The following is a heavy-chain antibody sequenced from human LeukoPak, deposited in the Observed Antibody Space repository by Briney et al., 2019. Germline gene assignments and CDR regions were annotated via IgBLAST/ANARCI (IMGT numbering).Heavy chain of an antibody. CDR3: ARATWAEYSSSSNSPVAKPYYYYYYYMDV. V-gene: IGHV4-59*01. CDR2: IYYSGST. D-gene: IGHD6-13*01. J-gene: IGHJ6*03. CDR1: GGSISSYY. Sequence: SETLSLTCTVSGGSISSYYWSWIRQPPGKGLEWIGYIYYSGSTNYNPSLKSRVTISVDTSKNQFSLKLSSVTAADTAVYYCARATWAEYSSSSNSPVAKPYYYYYYYMDVWGKGTTVTVSS.